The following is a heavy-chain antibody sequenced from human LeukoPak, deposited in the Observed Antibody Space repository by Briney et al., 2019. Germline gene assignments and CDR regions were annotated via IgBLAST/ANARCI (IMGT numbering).Heavy chain of an antibody. J-gene: IGHJ4*02. Sequence: ASVKVSCKASGDTFTGYYMHWVRQAPGQGLEWMGWINPNSGGTNYAQKFQGRVTMTRDTSISTAYMELSRLRSDDTAVYYCARGRRTGTAFLDYWGQGTLVTVSS. CDR1: GDTFTGYY. CDR2: INPNSGGT. D-gene: IGHD1-1*01. V-gene: IGHV1-2*02. CDR3: ARGRRTGTAFLDY.